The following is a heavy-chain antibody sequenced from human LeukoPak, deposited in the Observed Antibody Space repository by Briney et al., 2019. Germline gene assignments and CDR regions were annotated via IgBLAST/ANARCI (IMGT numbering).Heavy chain of an antibody. Sequence: GGSLRLSCAASGFTFSSYAMNWVRQAPGKGLEWLSAVSGSAASTYYADSVKGRFTISRDNSKNTLYLQMNNLRAEDTAVYYCAKRITIFGVVPHWYFDLWGRGTLVTVSS. J-gene: IGHJ2*01. D-gene: IGHD3-3*01. CDR1: GFTFSSYA. V-gene: IGHV3-23*01. CDR3: AKRITIFGVVPHWYFDL. CDR2: VSGSAAST.